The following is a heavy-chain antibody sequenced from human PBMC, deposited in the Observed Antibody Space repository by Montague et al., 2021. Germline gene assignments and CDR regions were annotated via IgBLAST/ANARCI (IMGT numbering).Heavy chain of an antibody. D-gene: IGHD2-8*01. V-gene: IGHV4-59*03. CDR2: LYDSGDT. J-gene: IGHJ4*02. CDR1: SCTISSFS. Sequence: SETLSLTCIVSSCTISSFSFAWIRHSTGKSLEWIGLLYDSGDTYYNPSPPSRLTFSLDTSRNQFFLRLTSVTAADTAVYYCARRGRPMGLYHFDYWGQGTLVTVAS. CDR3: ARRGRPMGLYHFDY.